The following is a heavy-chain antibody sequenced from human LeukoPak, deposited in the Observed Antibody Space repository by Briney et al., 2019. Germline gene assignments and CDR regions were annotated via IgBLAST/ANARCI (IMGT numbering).Heavy chain of an antibody. J-gene: IGHJ4*02. CDR3: ASGSAYFFDY. Sequence: SETLSLTCTVSGGSISRTSYYWGWIRQPPGKGLEWIETFYYSGSTYYNPSLKSRVTISVDTSKNQFSMKLSSVTAADTAVYYCASGSAYFFDYWGQGTLVTVSS. CDR2: FYYSGST. V-gene: IGHV4-39*01. CDR1: GGSISRTSYY.